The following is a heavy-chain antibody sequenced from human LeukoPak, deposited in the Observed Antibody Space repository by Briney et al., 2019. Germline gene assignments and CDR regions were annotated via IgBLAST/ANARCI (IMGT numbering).Heavy chain of an antibody. CDR1: GFTVSSNY. CDR2: IYSGGST. J-gene: IGHJ3*02. V-gene: IGHV3-66*01. Sequence: GGSLRLSCAACGFTVSSNYMSWVRQAPGKGLEWVSVIYSGGSTYYADSVKGRFTISRDNAKNSLYLQMNSLRGEDTAVYYCAKDYQSGYASGYDAFGIWGQGTMVIVSS. D-gene: IGHD6-19*01. CDR3: AKDYQSGYASGYDAFGI.